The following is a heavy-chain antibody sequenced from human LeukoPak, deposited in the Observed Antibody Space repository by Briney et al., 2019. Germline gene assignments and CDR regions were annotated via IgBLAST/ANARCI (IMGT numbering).Heavy chain of an antibody. CDR1: GFTFRSHG. CDR2: ISPRGDIT. D-gene: IGHD5-24*01. Sequence: GGSLRLSCEASGFTFRSHGMNWVRQAPGKGLEWVSGISPRGDITYYADSVKGRFTISRDNSKNTLYLEVISLTAEDTAVYYCARGRRDGYNLRNFDYWGQGTLVTVSS. J-gene: IGHJ4*02. V-gene: IGHV3-23*01. CDR3: ARGRRDGYNLRNFDY.